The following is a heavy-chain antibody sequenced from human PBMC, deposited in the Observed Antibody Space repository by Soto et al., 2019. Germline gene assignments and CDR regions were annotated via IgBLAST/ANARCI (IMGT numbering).Heavy chain of an antibody. D-gene: IGHD3-3*01. J-gene: IGHJ6*02. CDR2: ISYDGSNK. Sequence: PGGSLRLACAASGFTFSSTVMHGVLPAPGKGLEWVAVISYDGSNKYYADSVKGRFTISRDNSKNTLYLQMNSLRAEDTAVYYCAKDVLRFLEWLAFYGMDVWGQGTTVTVSS. V-gene: IGHV3-30*18. CDR3: AKDVLRFLEWLAFYGMDV. CDR1: GFTFSSTV.